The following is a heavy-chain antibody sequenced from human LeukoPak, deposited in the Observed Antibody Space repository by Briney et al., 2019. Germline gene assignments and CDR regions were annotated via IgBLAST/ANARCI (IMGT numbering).Heavy chain of an antibody. D-gene: IGHD5-24*01. Sequence: GGFLRLSCAASGFTFSSYAMSWVRQAPGKGLEWVSAISGSGGSTYYADSVKGRFTISRDNSKNTLYLQMNSLRAEDTAVYYCAKSNYRDGYNALDYWGQGTLVTVSS. J-gene: IGHJ4*02. CDR2: ISGSGGST. V-gene: IGHV3-23*01. CDR3: AKSNYRDGYNALDY. CDR1: GFTFSSYA.